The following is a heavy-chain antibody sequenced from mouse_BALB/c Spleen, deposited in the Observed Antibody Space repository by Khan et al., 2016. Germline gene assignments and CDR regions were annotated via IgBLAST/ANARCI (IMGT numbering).Heavy chain of an antibody. CDR3: ARVSSNWAVYY. J-gene: IGHJ2*01. D-gene: IGHD4-1*01. CDR2: IRNKANGYTT. V-gene: IGHV7-3*02. CDR1: GFTFTYYY. Sequence: EVQLVESGGGLVQPGGSLRLSCATSGFTFTYYYMSWVRQPPGKALAWVCFIRNKANGYTTENIASVKGRLAISRVNSQSILYLQMNTLRVADSATYYCARVSSNWAVYYWGQGTTRTVSS.